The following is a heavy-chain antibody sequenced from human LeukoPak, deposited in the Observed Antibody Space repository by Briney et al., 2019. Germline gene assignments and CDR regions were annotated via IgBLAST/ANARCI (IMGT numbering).Heavy chain of an antibody. V-gene: IGHV3-30*02. CDR3: AKESDSGYHSEGPKN. CDR1: GFTFSSHG. J-gene: IGHJ4*02. D-gene: IGHD5-12*01. Sequence: GGSLRLSCAASGFTFSSHGIHWVRQAPGKGLEWVAFVRNDGSNEYYVGSVKGRFTISRDKSKNTLYLQMNSLRAEDTAVYSCAKESDSGYHSEGPKNWGLGTLVTVSS. CDR2: VRNDGSNE.